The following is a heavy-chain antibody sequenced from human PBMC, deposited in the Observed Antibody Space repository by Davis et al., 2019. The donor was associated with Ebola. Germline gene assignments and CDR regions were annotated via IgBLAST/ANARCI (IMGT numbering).Heavy chain of an antibody. CDR2: INHSGST. Sequence: MPSETLSLTCAVYGGSFSGYYWSWIRQPPGKGLEWIGEINHSGSTNYNPSLKSRVTISVDTSKNQFSLKLSSVTAADTAVHYCARGRVFFGVGRFDPWGQGTLVTVSS. CDR3: ARGRVFFGVGRFDP. CDR1: GGSFSGYY. J-gene: IGHJ5*02. V-gene: IGHV4-34*01. D-gene: IGHD3-3*01.